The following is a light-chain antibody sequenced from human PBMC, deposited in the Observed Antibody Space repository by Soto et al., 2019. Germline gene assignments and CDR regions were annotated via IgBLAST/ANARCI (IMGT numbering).Light chain of an antibody. J-gene: IGKJ2*01. CDR3: QQYNSYPVT. V-gene: IGKV1-5*01. Sequence: DIQMTQSPSTLSASVGDRVTITCRASQSLSSWLAWYHQKPGKAPKLLIYDASSLQSGVPSRFSGSGSGTEFTLTISSLQPDDFATYYCQQYNSYPVTFGQGTKLEIK. CDR1: QSLSSW. CDR2: DAS.